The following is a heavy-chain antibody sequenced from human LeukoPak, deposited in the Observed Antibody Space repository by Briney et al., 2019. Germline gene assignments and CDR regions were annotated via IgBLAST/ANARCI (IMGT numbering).Heavy chain of an antibody. CDR2: ISSSGNT. J-gene: IGHJ4*02. CDR3: AKDLSYGDYATVVDY. CDR1: GFAFGRSA. Sequence: PGGSLRLSCEASGFAFGRSAMTWVRQTPGKGLEWFSSISSSGNTYYADSVKGRFTISRDNSKNTLYLQMNSLRAEDTAVYYCAKDLSYGDYATVVDYWGQGTLVTVSS. V-gene: IGHV3-23*01. D-gene: IGHD4-17*01.